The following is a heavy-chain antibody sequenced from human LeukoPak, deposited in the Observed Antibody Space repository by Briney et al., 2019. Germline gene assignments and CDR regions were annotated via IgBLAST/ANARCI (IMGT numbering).Heavy chain of an antibody. D-gene: IGHD3-10*01. CDR1: GFTFSDYY. Sequence: SGGSLRLSCAASGFTFSDYYMSWIRQAPGKALEWVSYVSSGSSTIYYADSVKGRFTVSRDNGKRSLYLHMNSLRAEDTAMYYCARDMVRGVKDYWGQGTLVTVSS. CDR3: ARDMVRGVKDY. CDR2: VSSGSSTI. V-gene: IGHV3-11*04. J-gene: IGHJ4*02.